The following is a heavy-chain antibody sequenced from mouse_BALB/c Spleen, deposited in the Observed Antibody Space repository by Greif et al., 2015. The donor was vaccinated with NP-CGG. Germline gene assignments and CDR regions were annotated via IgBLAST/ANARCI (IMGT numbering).Heavy chain of an antibody. V-gene: IGHV14-3*02. CDR2: IDPANGNT. Sequence: VQLQQSGAELVKPGASVKLSCTASGFNINDTYMHWVKQRPEQGLEWIGRIDPANGNTKYDPKFQGKATITADTSSNTAYLQLSSLTSEDTAVYYCARGYYGSEGFAYWGQGTLVTVSA. CDR1: GFNINDTY. CDR3: ARGYYGSEGFAY. D-gene: IGHD1-1*01. J-gene: IGHJ3*01.